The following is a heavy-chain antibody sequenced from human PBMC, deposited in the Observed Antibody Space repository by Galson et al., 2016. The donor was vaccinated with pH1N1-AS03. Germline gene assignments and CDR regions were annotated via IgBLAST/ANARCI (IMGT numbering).Heavy chain of an antibody. Sequence: SLRLSCAASGFTFSKYGMHWVRQAPGKGLEWMAIIWNDGGTTHYADSVKGRVTISRDNYKNTLYLQMNSLRGEDTAVYYCVRDEDSSEYYPDSWGRGTLVTGSS. CDR3: VRDEDSSEYYPDS. CDR1: GFTFSKYG. D-gene: IGHD3-22*01. V-gene: IGHV3-33*01. CDR2: IWNDGGTT. J-gene: IGHJ4*02.